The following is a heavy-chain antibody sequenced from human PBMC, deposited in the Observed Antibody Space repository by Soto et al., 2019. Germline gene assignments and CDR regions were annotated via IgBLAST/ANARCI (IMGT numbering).Heavy chain of an antibody. Sequence: GGSLRLSCAASGFTFSSYAMHWVRQAPGKGLEWVAVISYDGSNKYYADSVKGRFTISRDNSKNTLYLQMNSLRAEDTAVYYCARGPCGGDCLFDYWGQGTLVTVSS. V-gene: IGHV3-30-3*01. CDR3: ARGPCGGDCLFDY. CDR1: GFTFSSYA. J-gene: IGHJ4*02. CDR2: ISYDGSNK. D-gene: IGHD2-21*02.